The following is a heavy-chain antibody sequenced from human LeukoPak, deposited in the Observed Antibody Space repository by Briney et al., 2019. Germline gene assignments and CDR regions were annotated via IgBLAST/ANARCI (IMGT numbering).Heavy chain of an antibody. V-gene: IGHV4-38-2*02. CDR3: ARLANYVPVY. J-gene: IGHJ4*02. Sequence: PSETLSLTCTVSGYSISTNYSWGWIRQPPGKGLEWIGSVHHSGRTYYNPSLKSRLTISLETSKKHFSLKLSSVTSADTAVYYCARLANYVPVYWGQGSLVTVSS. CDR1: GYSISTNYS. CDR2: VHHSGRT. D-gene: IGHD1-7*01.